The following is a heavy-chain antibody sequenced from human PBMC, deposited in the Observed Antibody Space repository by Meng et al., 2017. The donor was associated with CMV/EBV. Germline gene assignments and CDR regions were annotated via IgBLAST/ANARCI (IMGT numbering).Heavy chain of an antibody. CDR3: ARRGSYYGSGSYYNWFDP. CDR1: GGTFSSYA. V-gene: IGHV1-69*12. CDR2: IIPIFGTA. J-gene: IGHJ5*02. Sequence: QGQLVQSRAEEKKPGSSVKVSCKASGGTFSSYAISWVRQAPGQGLEWMGGIIPIFGTANYAQKFQGRVTITADESTSTAYMELSSLRSEDTAVYYCARRGSYYGSGSYYNWFDPWGQGTLVTVSS. D-gene: IGHD3-10*01.